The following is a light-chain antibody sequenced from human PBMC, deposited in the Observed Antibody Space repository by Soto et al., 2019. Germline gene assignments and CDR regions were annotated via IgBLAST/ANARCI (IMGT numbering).Light chain of an antibody. J-gene: IGKJ4*01. V-gene: IGKV3-15*01. CDR1: QFVSSN. CDR2: GAS. Sequence: EIVMTQSPATLSVSPGEGATLSCRASQFVSSNLAWYQQKPGQAPRLLIYGASTRATGIPARFSGSGSGTEFTLTIGSLQSEDFAVYYCQQYNNWPPLTFGGGTKVEIK. CDR3: QQYNNWPPLT.